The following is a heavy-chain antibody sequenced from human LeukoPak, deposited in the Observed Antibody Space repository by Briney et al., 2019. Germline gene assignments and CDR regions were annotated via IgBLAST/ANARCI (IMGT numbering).Heavy chain of an antibody. CDR2: ISSNGGST. D-gene: IGHD2-2*02. CDR1: GFTFSSYA. Sequence: GGSLRLSCAASGFTFSSYAMHWVRKAPGKGLEYVSAISSNGGSTYYANSVKSRFTISRDNSKNTLYLQMGSLRAEDMAVYYCARDRQKDIVVVPAAIYYWGQGTLVTVSS. CDR3: ARDRQKDIVVVPAAIYY. J-gene: IGHJ4*02. V-gene: IGHV3-64*01.